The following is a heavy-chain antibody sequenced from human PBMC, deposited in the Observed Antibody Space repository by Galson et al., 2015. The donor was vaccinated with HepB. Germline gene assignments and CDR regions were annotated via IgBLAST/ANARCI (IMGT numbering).Heavy chain of an antibody. CDR2: IIPILGIA. CDR1: GGTFSSYA. J-gene: IGHJ4*02. Sequence: SVKVSCKASGGTFSSYAISWVRQAPGQGLEWMGRIIPILGIANYAQKFQGRVTITAGKSTSTAYMELSSLRSEDTAVYYCARDPNRYGDGGYWGQGTLVTVSS. CDR3: ARDPNRYGDGGY. V-gene: IGHV1-69*04. D-gene: IGHD4-17*01.